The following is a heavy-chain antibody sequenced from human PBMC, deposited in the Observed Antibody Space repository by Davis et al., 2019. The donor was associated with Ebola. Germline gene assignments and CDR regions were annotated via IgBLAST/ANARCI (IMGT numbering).Heavy chain of an antibody. CDR3: ARSSYQPDY. CDR2: ISVGSDKS. V-gene: IGHV3-48*01. J-gene: IGHJ4*02. CDR1: GFIINGYG. Sequence: PGGSLRLSCAASGFIINGYGLNWVRQAPGKGLEWVSFISVGSDKSYYADSVQGRFTISRDNAKNSLYLQMNGLRAEDTAVYYCARSSYQPDYWGQGTLVTVSS. D-gene: IGHD2-2*01.